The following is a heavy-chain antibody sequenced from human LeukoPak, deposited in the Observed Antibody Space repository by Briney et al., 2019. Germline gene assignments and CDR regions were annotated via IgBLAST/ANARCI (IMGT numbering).Heavy chain of an antibody. Sequence: GGSLRLSCAASGFGFDVHDIHWVRQIPGKGLEWVSGISWNGGPARYADSVKGRFNISRDDAKKSLYLEMNSLRAEDTALYYCARVQQYDVFNYWGQGTQVIVSS. J-gene: IGHJ4*02. CDR1: GFGFDVHD. CDR2: ISWNGGPA. D-gene: IGHD3-16*01. CDR3: ARVQQYDVFNY. V-gene: IGHV3-20*04.